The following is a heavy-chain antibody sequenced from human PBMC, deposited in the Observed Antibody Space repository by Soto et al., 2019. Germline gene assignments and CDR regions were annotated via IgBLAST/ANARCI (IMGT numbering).Heavy chain of an antibody. D-gene: IGHD6-13*01. J-gene: IGHJ4*02. Sequence: SETLSLTCTVSGGSVSSGSYYWSWIRQPPGKGLEWIGYIYYSGSTNYNPSLKSRVTISVDTSKNQFSLKLSSVTAADTAVYYCARLLIAAAGTPGYYFDYWGQGTLVTVS. V-gene: IGHV4-61*01. CDR1: GGSVSSGSYY. CDR2: IYYSGST. CDR3: ARLLIAAAGTPGYYFDY.